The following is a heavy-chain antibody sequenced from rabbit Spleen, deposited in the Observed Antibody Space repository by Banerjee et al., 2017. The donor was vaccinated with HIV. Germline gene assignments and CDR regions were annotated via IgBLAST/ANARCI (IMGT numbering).Heavy chain of an antibody. CDR2: IAGSSSGFT. CDR3: ARDLAGVIGWNFSL. D-gene: IGHD4-1*01. Sequence: LEESGGDLVKPGASLTLTCTASGVSFSNNNYMCWVRQAPGKGLEWISCIAGSSSGFTYSATWAKGRFTCSKTSSTTVTLQATSLTAADTATYFCARDLAGVIGWNFSLWGQGTLVTVS. CDR1: GVSFSNNNY. V-gene: IGHV1S40*01. J-gene: IGHJ4*01.